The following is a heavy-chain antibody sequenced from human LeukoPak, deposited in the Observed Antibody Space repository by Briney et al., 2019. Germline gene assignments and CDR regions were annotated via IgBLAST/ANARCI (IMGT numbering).Heavy chain of an antibody. CDR1: GSSISSGYY. CDR3: ARVGGVLVVIGPFDY. CDR2: VYHSGST. J-gene: IGHJ4*02. Sequence: SETLSLTCTVSGSSISSGYYWGWIRQPPGKGLEWIGAVYHSGSTSYSPSLKSRFTISVDTSKNQFSLKLTSVTAADTAVYYCARVGGVLVVIGPFDYWGQGTLVTVSS. V-gene: IGHV4-38-2*02. D-gene: IGHD2-15*01.